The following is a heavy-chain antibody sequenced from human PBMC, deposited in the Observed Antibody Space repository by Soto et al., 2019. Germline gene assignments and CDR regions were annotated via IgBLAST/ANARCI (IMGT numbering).Heavy chain of an antibody. CDR3: ARDRAYDSSGPRAFDI. D-gene: IGHD3-22*01. CDR1: GYTFTSYY. V-gene: IGHV1-46*01. J-gene: IGHJ3*02. Sequence: ASVKLSCKASGYTFTSYYRHWVRQAPGQGLEWMGIINPSGGSTSYAQKFQGRVTMTRDTSTSTVYMELSSLRSEDTAVYYCARDRAYDSSGPRAFDIWGQGTMVTVSS. CDR2: INPSGGST.